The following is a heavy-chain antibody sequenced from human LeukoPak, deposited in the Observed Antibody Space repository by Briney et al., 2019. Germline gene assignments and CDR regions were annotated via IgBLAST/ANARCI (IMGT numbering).Heavy chain of an antibody. CDR2: ISYDGRSK. CDR1: GFTFSSFG. V-gene: IGHV3-30*18. D-gene: IGHD2-15*01. CDR3: AKAGYGGSSTTTYGDY. J-gene: IGHJ4*02. Sequence: GGSLRLSCAASGFTFSSFGMHWVRQAPGKGLEWVAIISYDGRSKYYADSVKGRFTISRDNSRNTQYLQMNSLRPEDTAVYYCAKAGYGGSSTTTYGDYWGQGTLVTVSS.